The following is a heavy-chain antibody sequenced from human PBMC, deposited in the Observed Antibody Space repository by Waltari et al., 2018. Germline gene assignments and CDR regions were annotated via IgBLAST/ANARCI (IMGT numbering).Heavy chain of an antibody. D-gene: IGHD2-21*01. J-gene: IGHJ5*02. CDR3: AKAAAYCGGDCYSWFDP. CDR1: GFTFSSYV. Sequence: QVQLVESGGGVVQPGGSLRLSCAASGFTFSSYVMHWVRQAHGKGLEWVAFIRYDGSNEYYADSVKGRFTISRDNSKNTLYLQMNSLRAEDTAVYYCAKAAAYCGGDCYSWFDPWGQGILVTVSS. V-gene: IGHV3-30*02. CDR2: IRYDGSNE.